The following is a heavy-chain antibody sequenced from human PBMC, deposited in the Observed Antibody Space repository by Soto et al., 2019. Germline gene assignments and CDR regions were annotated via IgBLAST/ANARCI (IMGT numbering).Heavy chain of an antibody. CDR1: GFNFSNYG. CDR2: IWYDGSNK. Sequence: QVQRVESGGGVVRPGRSLRLSCAASGFNFSNYGMHWVRQAPGKGLEWVAVIWYDGSNKYYGDSVRGRSAISRDNYKNTLSLQMSSLTDEDTAMYYCARGYSNSGDDYWGQGTLVTVYS. D-gene: IGHD4-4*01. V-gene: IGHV3-33*01. J-gene: IGHJ4*02. CDR3: ARGYSNSGDDY.